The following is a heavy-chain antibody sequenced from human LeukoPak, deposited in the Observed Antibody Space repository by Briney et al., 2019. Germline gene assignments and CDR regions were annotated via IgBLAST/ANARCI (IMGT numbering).Heavy chain of an antibody. D-gene: IGHD3-16*01. Sequence: GSLRLSCAASGFTFSSYWMNWARQAPGKGLEWVASINHNGNVNYYVDSVKGRFTISRGNAKNSLYLQMSNLRAEDTAVYFCARGGGLDVWGQGATVTVSS. CDR2: INHNGNVN. CDR3: ARGGGLDV. V-gene: IGHV3-7*03. CDR1: GFTFSSYW. J-gene: IGHJ6*02.